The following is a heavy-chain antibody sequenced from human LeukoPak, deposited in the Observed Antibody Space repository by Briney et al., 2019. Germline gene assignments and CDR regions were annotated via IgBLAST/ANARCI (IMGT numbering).Heavy chain of an antibody. CDR3: AKAGDGSGSYRDYFDY. CDR1: GFTFSSYA. V-gene: IGHV3-23*01. D-gene: IGHD3-10*01. Sequence: GGSLRLSCAASGFTFSSYAMHWVRQAPGKGLEWVSAISGSGGSTYYADSVKGRFTISRDNSKNTLYLQMNSLRAEDTAVYYCAKAGDGSGSYRDYFDYWGQGTLVTVSS. J-gene: IGHJ4*02. CDR2: ISGSGGST.